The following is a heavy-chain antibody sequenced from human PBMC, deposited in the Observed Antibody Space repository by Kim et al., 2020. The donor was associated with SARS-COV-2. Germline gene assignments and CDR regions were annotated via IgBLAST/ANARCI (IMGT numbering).Heavy chain of an antibody. V-gene: IGHV4-30-2*01. CDR2: IYHSGST. Sequence: SETLSLTCAVSGGSISSGGYSWSWIRQPPGKGLEWIGYIYHSGSTYYNPSLKSRVTISVDRSKNQFSLKLSSVTAADTAVYYCARVARCSGGSCYWFDPWGQGTLVTVSS. J-gene: IGHJ5*02. CDR3: ARVARCSGGSCYWFDP. D-gene: IGHD2-15*01. CDR1: GGSISSGGYS.